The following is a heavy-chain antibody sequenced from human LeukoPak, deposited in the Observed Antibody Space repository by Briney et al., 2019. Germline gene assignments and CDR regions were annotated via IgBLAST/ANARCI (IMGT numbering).Heavy chain of an antibody. CDR1: GFTFSSYN. CDR3: GGGGGAFDI. D-gene: IGHD3-16*01. Sequence: GGSLRLSCAASGFTFSSYNMNWARQAPGKGLGWISYISSRGDSVYYAYSVQGRFTISRDNGKNSLYLQMDSLRAEDTAVYYWGGGGGAFDIWGQGTMVTVSS. J-gene: IGHJ3*02. V-gene: IGHV3-48*01. CDR2: ISSRGDSV.